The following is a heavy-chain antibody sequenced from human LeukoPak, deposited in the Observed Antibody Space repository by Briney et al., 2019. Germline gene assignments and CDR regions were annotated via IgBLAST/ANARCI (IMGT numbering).Heavy chain of an antibody. CDR3: AKGGKWDVTPFDY. CDR2: ISGSGTGT. D-gene: IGHD1-26*01. V-gene: IGHV3-23*01. Sequence: GGSLRLSCAASGFGFSTHDMSWGRQVPGKGPEWVSSISGSGTGTYYTDSVKGRFTISRDNSKNTLYLQVNSLRAEDTAVYYCAKGGKWDVTPFDYWGQGTLVTVSS. J-gene: IGHJ4*02. CDR1: GFGFSTHD.